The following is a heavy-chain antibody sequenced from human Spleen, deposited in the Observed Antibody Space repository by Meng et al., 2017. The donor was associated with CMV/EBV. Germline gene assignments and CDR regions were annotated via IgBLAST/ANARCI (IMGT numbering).Heavy chain of an antibody. CDR1: GFTFSSYE. Sequence: LSLTCAASGFTFSSYEMNWVRQAPGKGLEWVSYISSSGSTIYYADSVKGRFTVSRDSAKNSLYLQMSSLRAEDTAVYYCAKHRLSGYAAAYYHAMDVWGQGTTVTV. CDR2: ISSSGSTI. D-gene: IGHD3-3*01. CDR3: AKHRLSGYAAAYYHAMDV. V-gene: IGHV3-48*03. J-gene: IGHJ6*02.